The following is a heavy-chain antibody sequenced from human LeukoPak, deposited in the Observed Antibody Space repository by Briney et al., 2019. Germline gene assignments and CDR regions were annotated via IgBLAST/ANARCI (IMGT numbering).Heavy chain of an antibody. J-gene: IGHJ3*01. Sequence: PGRSLRLSCAASGSTFSSYGMHWVRQAPGKGLEWVAVIWYDGSNKYYADSVKGRFTISRDNSKNTLYLQMNSLRAEDTAVYYCARVRSSGPPLDWGQGTMVTVSS. CDR3: ARVRSSGPPLD. CDR1: GSTFSSYG. D-gene: IGHD3-10*01. V-gene: IGHV3-33*01. CDR2: IWYDGSNK.